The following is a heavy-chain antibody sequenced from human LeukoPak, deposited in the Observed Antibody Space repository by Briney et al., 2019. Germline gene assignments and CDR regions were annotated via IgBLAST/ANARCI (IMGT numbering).Heavy chain of an antibody. CDR3: ARHPSSWIDSMDV. D-gene: IGHD2-2*03. V-gene: IGHV4-39*01. CDR2: IYYSGST. J-gene: IGHJ6*02. Sequence: SETLSLTCTVSGDSISRSTYYWAWIRQPPGKGLEWIGSIYYSGSTYYNPSLKSRVTISVDTSKNQFSLKLSSVTAADTAVYYCARHPSSWIDSMDVWGQGTTVTVSS. CDR1: GDSISRSTYY.